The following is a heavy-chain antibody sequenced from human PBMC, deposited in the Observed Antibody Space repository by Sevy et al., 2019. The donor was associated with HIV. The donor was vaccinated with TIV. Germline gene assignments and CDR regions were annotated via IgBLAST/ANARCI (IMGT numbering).Heavy chain of an antibody. D-gene: IGHD6-13*01. Sequence: SETLSLTCTVSSGSITNYYWSWIRQPPGKGLEWIGYIYYSGSTNYNASLKSRVTMSLDTSKNQFSLKLRSVTAADTAVYYCARGAEAASGMFAYWGQGTLVTVSS. V-gene: IGHV4-59*01. CDR1: SGSITNYY. CDR2: IYYSGST. J-gene: IGHJ4*02. CDR3: ARGAEAASGMFAY.